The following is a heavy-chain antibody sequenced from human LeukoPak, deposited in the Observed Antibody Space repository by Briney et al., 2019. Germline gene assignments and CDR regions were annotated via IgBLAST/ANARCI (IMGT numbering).Heavy chain of an antibody. J-gene: IGHJ4*02. CDR3: VLYYYGSGSYLGVFDY. CDR2: ISSSSSTI. D-gene: IGHD3-10*01. CDR1: GFTFSSYS. V-gene: IGHV3-48*01. Sequence: PGGSLRLSCAASGFTFSSYSMNWVRQAPGKGLEWVSYISSSSSTIYYADSVKGRFTISRDNTKNTLYLQMNSLRAEDTAVYYCVLYYYGSGSYLGVFDYWGQGTLVTVSS.